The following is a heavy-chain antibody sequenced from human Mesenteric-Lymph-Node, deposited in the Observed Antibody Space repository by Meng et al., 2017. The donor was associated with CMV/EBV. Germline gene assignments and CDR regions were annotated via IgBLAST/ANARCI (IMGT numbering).Heavy chain of an antibody. Sequence: SGVTFSSYAMRWVRQAPGKGLEWVSAISGSGGSTYYADSVKGRFTISRDNSKNTLYLQMNSLRAEDTAVYYCAKVFIVATIYYFDYWGQGTLVTVSS. CDR1: GVTFSSYA. CDR2: ISGSGGST. J-gene: IGHJ4*02. CDR3: AKVFIVATIYYFDY. D-gene: IGHD5-12*01. V-gene: IGHV3-23*01.